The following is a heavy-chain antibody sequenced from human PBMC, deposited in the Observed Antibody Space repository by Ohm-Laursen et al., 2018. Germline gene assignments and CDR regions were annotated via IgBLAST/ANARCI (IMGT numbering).Heavy chain of an antibody. CDR2: ISWNSGSI. J-gene: IGHJ4*02. CDR3: ARAQRLVASANDY. D-gene: IGHD5-12*01. CDR1: GFTFDDYA. Sequence: SLRLSCSASGFTFDDYAMHWVRQAPGKGLEWVSGISWNSGSIGYADSVKGRFTIFRDNAKNTLYLQMNSLRGDDTAVYYCARAQRLVASANDYWGQGTLVTVSS. V-gene: IGHV3-9*01.